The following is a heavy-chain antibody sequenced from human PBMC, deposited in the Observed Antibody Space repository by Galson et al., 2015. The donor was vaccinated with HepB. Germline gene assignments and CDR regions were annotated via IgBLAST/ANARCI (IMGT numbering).Heavy chain of an antibody. Sequence: SVKVSCKASGYTFTSYAMNWVRQAPGQGLEWMGWINTNTGNPTYAQGFTGRFVFSLDTSVSTAYLQISSLKAEDTAVYYCAREGSRDGYNSDFDYWGQGTLVTVSS. CDR1: GYTFTSYA. CDR2: INTNTGNP. V-gene: IGHV7-4-1*02. J-gene: IGHJ4*02. CDR3: AREGSRDGYNSDFDY. D-gene: IGHD5-24*01.